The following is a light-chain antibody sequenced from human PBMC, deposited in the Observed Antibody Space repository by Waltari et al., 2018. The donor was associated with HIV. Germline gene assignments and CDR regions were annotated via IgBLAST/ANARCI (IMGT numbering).Light chain of an antibody. J-gene: IGLJ3*02. CDR2: EVN. V-gene: IGLV2-8*01. CDR3: NSYAGSNNWV. CDR1: SSDVGGSKS. Sequence: QSALTQPPPASGSPGPSATISRTGTSSDVGGSKSVSWYQQPPAKAPKLMIYEVNNRPSGVPDRFSGSKSANTASLTVSGLQADDEADYYCNSYAGSNNWVFGGGTKLTVL.